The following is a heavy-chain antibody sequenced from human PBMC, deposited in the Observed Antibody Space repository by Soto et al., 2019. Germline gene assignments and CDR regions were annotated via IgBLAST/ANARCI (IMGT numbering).Heavy chain of an antibody. D-gene: IGHD3-10*02. CDR3: SRSLGAVGAVSDSIFGDFQH. CDR2: INTGSGNT. CDR1: GYTFTSYA. Sequence: QVHLVQSGAEVKQPGASVKLSCKASGYTFTSYAMHWVRQAPGQSLEWLGWINTGSGNTKYSQKLQGRVTITRDTSASTACMELSRLRSEDTAVYGCSRSLGAVGAVSDSIFGDFQHGGEGTLVSVSS. V-gene: IGHV1-3*04. J-gene: IGHJ1*01.